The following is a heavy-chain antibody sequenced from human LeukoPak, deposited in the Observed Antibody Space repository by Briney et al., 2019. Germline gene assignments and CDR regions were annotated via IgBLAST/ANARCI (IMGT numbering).Heavy chain of an antibody. CDR2: IYYSGST. D-gene: IGHD2-2*02. CDR3: ARDQGVGYCSSTSCYTRWFDP. V-gene: IGHV4-59*01. J-gene: IGHJ5*02. Sequence: SETLSLTCTVSGGSISSYYWSWIRQTPGKGLEWIGYIYYSGSTNYNPSLKSRVTISVDTSKNQFSLKLSSVTAADTAVYYCARDQGVGYCSSTSCYTRWFDPWGQGTLVTVSS. CDR1: GGSISSYY.